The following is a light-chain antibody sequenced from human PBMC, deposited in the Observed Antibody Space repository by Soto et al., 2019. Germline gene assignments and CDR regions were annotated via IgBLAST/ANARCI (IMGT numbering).Light chain of an antibody. Sequence: EIVMTQSPATLSWSPGARATLSCRSSRNVGSKLAWYMQKPGQSPRLLISGASTRAADFPARVSGSGSGTDFILTISSLQSEDFAFYYCQQYDDWPWTFGQGTKVDIK. CDR1: RNVGSK. J-gene: IGKJ1*01. V-gene: IGKV3-15*01. CDR2: GAS. CDR3: QQYDDWPWT.